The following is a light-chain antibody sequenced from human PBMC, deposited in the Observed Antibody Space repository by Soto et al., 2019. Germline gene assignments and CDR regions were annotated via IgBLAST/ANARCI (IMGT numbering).Light chain of an antibody. CDR3: ETWDSNTRV. J-gene: IGLJ2*01. CDR1: SGHRSYI. V-gene: IGLV4-60*02. Sequence: QSVLTQSSSASASLGSSVKLTFTLSSGHRSYIIAWHQQQPGKALRYLMKLEGSGSYNKGSGVPDRFSGSSSGADRYLTISNLQFEDEADYYCETWDSNTRVFGGGTKLTVL. CDR2: LEGSGSY.